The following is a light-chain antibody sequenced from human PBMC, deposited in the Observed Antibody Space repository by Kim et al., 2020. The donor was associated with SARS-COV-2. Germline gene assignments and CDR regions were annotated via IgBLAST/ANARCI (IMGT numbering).Light chain of an antibody. CDR3: QAWDSSTVV. Sequence: VSPGKTASITGCGDKLWDKYACWYQQKPGQSPGLVIYQDTKRPSGIPERFSGSSSGNTATLTISGTQGMDEADYYCQAWDSSTVVFGGGTQLTVL. J-gene: IGLJ2*01. CDR1: KLWDKY. V-gene: IGLV3-1*01. CDR2: QDT.